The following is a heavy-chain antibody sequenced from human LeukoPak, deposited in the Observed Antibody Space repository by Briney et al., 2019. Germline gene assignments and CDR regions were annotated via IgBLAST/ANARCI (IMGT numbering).Heavy chain of an antibody. J-gene: IGHJ6*03. V-gene: IGHV4-34*01. CDR3: ARGVGLRLWWIEAYYMDV. D-gene: IGHD2-21*01. Sequence: SETLSLTCAVYSGSFSGYYWSWIRQPPGKGLEWIGEINHSGSTNYNPSLKSRVTISVDTSKNQFSLKLSSVTAADTAVYYCARGVGLRLWWIEAYYMDVWGKGTTVTVSS. CDR2: INHSGST. CDR1: SGSFSGYY.